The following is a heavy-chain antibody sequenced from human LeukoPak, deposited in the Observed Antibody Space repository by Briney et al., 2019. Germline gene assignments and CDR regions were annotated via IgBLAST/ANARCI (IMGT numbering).Heavy chain of an antibody. V-gene: IGHV1-46*01. CDR3: ARGCDGGDCYPGLDY. J-gene: IGHJ4*02. Sequence: ASVKVSCKASGGTFSSYAISWVRQAPGQGLEWMGIINPSGGSTSYAQKFQGRVTMTRDTSTSTVYMELSSLRSEDTAVYYCARGCDGGDCYPGLDYWGQGTLVTVSS. CDR1: GGTFSSYA. CDR2: INPSGGST. D-gene: IGHD2-21*02.